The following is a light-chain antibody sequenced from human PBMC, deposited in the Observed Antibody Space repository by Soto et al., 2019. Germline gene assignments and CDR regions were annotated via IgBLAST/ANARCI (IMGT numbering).Light chain of an antibody. Sequence: EIVLTQSPATLSLSPGERATLSCGASQSVSSYLAWYQQRPGQAPRLLIYDTSKRATGIPDRFSGSGSGTDFTLTISRLEPEDFAVYYCQQYQNSPRTFGQGTKVDIK. CDR1: QSVSSY. CDR3: QQYQNSPRT. J-gene: IGKJ1*01. CDR2: DTS. V-gene: IGKV3-11*01.